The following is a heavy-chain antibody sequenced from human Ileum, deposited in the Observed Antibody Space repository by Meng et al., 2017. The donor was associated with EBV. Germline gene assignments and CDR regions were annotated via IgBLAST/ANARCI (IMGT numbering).Heavy chain of an antibody. D-gene: IGHD2-21*02. J-gene: IGHJ5*02. V-gene: IGHV4-39*01. CDR2: IYHTGST. CDR3: ARRDTAWFDP. CDR1: RGSITIYSYY. Sequence: LRLQESHPGLLKPSQTLSLPCSVSRGSITIYSYYWGVIRQPTEKGLEWIATIYHTGSTYYNPSLKSRVTISVDTSKNEFSLKGTSVTAADTALYYCARRDTAWFDPWGRGTLVTVS.